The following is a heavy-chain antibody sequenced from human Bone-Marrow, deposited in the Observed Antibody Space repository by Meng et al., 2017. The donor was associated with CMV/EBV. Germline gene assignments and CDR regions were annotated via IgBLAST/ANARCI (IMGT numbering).Heavy chain of an antibody. V-gene: IGHV4-34*01. CDR3: ARGQGVYSSSENAY. J-gene: IGHJ4*02. D-gene: IGHD6-13*01. CDR1: GGSFSGYY. CDR2: INHSGST. Sequence: SETLSLTCAVYGGSFSGYYWSWIRQPPGKGLEWIGEINHSGSTNYNPSLKSRVTISLDKSKNQFSLKLNSVTAADTAVYYCARGQGVYSSSENAYWGQGTLVTVSS.